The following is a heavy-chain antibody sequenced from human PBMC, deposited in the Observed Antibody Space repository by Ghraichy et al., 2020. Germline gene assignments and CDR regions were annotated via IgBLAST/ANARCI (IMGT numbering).Heavy chain of an antibody. D-gene: IGHD6-19*01. Sequence: SETLSLTCTVSGGSISSYYWSWIRQPPGKGLEWIGYIYYSGSTNYNPSLKSRVTISVDTSKNQFSLKLSSVTASDTAVYYCAGVAMAGPYYYYYYGKDVWGQGTTVTVS. CDR2: IYYSGST. V-gene: IGHV4-59*01. CDR3: AGVAMAGPYYYYYYGKDV. CDR1: GGSISSYY. J-gene: IGHJ6*02.